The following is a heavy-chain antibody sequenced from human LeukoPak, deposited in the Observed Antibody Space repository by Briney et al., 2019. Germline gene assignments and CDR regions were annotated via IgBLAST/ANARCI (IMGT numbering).Heavy chain of an antibody. J-gene: IGHJ4*02. D-gene: IGHD2-2*01. CDR1: GGTFSSYA. CDR3: ARDIGAAMPRDY. CDR2: INPNSGGT. V-gene: IGHV1-2*02. Sequence: GASVKVSCKASGGTFSSYAISWVRQAPGQGLEWMGWINPNSGGTNYARKFQGRVTMTRDTSISTAYMELSRLRSDDTAVYYCARDIGAAMPRDYWGQGTLVTVSS.